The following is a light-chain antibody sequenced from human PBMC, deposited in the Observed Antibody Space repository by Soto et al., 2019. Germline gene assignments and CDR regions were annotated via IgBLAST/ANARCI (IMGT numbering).Light chain of an antibody. J-gene: IGKJ2*01. Sequence: ELVLTQSPGTLSLSPGERATLSCRASQSVSSSYLTWYQQKPGQAPRLLIYGASTRATGIPDRFSGGGSGTDFTLTISRMEPEDCAVYYCQQYGNSPLYTFGQGTKLEIK. V-gene: IGKV3-20*01. CDR1: QSVSSSY. CDR3: QQYGNSPLYT. CDR2: GAS.